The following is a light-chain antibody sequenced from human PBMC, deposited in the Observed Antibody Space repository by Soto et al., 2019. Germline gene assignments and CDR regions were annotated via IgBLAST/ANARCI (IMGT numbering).Light chain of an antibody. CDR1: SSNIGSNT. V-gene: IGLV1-44*01. J-gene: IGLJ2*01. CDR2: SNN. Sequence: QSVLTQPPSASGTPGQRVTSSCSGSSSNIGSNTVNWYQQLPGTAPKLLIYSNNQRPSGVPDRCSGSKSGTSASLAISGLQSADEADYYCAAWDDSLNGVVFGGGTKVTVL. CDR3: AAWDDSLNGVV.